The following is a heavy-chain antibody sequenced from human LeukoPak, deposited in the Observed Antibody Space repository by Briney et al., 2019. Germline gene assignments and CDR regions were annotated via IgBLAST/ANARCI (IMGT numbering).Heavy chain of an antibody. D-gene: IGHD3-10*01. CDR1: GFTFSNAW. V-gene: IGHV3-15*01. CDR2: IKTNSDGGTT. J-gene: IGHJ4*02. Sequence: KSGGSLRLSCAASGFTFSNAWMNWVRQAPGKGLEWLGRIKTNSDGGTTDYAAPVKGRFTISRDDSKNTVYLQMNSRKTEDTAVYYCTAYGFDYWGQGTLVTVSS. CDR3: TAYGFDY.